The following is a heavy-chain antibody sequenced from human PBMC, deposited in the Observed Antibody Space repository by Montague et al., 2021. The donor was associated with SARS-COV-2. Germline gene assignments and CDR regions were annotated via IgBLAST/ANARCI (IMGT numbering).Heavy chain of an antibody. CDR1: GFTFSTYA. J-gene: IGHJ6*02. Sequence: SLRLSCAASGFTFSTYAMHWVRQAPGKGLEWVAVISYDGHNKYYADSVKGRFTISRDNSKNTLYLQMNCLRPEDTAVYYCARAKGGNYYYGMDVWGQGTTVTVSS. V-gene: IGHV3-30*04. CDR3: ARAKGGNYYYGMDV. CDR2: ISYDGHNK. D-gene: IGHD3-16*01.